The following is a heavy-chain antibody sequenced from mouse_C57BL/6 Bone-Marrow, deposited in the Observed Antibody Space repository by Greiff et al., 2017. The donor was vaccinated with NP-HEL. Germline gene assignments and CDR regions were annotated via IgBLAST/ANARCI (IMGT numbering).Heavy chain of an antibody. CDR3: ARPDGYGSSYRWYFDV. Sequence: VKLMESGPELVKPGASVKISCKASGYSFTSYYIHWVKQRPGQGLEWIGWIYPGSGNTKYNEKFKGKATLTADTSSSTAYMQLSSLTSEDSAVYYCARPDGYGSSYRWYFDVWGTGTTVTVSS. CDR2: IYPGSGNT. D-gene: IGHD1-1*01. CDR1: GYSFTSYY. V-gene: IGHV1-66*01. J-gene: IGHJ1*03.